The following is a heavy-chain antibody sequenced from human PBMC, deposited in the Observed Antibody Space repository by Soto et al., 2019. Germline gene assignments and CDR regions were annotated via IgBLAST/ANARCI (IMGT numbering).Heavy chain of an antibody. V-gene: IGHV1-18*04. CDR3: ARSPRVIVAATRTLDY. CDR1: GYTFTTFG. D-gene: IGHD6-19*01. CDR2: ISTSTGNT. Sequence: QVQLVQSGGEVKKPGASVKVSCKASGYTFTTFGITWVRQAPGQGLEWMGWISTSTGNTNYAQKLQGRVTLTTDTSTRTAYMELRSLTSDDTAVYYCARSPRVIVAATRTLDYWGQGTLVTVSS. J-gene: IGHJ4*02.